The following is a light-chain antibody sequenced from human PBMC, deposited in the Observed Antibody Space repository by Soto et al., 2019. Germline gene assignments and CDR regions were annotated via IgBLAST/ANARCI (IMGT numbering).Light chain of an antibody. CDR1: QSVSIN. V-gene: IGKV3-20*01. Sequence: EIVMTQSPATLSVSPGERATLSCRASQSVSINLAWYQQKPGQAPRLLVYDASSRATGIPDRFSGGGSGTDFTLTISRLEPEDFAVYYCQQFSSYPLTFGGGTKVDIK. CDR2: DAS. CDR3: QQFSSYPLT. J-gene: IGKJ4*01.